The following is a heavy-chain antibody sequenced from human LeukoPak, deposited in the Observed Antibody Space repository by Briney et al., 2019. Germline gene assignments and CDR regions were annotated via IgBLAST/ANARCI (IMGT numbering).Heavy chain of an antibody. V-gene: IGHV4-59*13. D-gene: IGHD2-15*01. CDR3: ARDCSGGSCYSRSRAFDI. CDR1: GGPISSYY. Sequence: SETLSLTCSVSGGPISSYYWSWIRQPPGKGLEWIGYIYYSGSTNYNHSLKSRVTISVDTSKNQFSLKLSSVTAADTAVYYCARDCSGGSCYSRSRAFDIWGQGTMVTVSS. J-gene: IGHJ3*02. CDR2: IYYSGST.